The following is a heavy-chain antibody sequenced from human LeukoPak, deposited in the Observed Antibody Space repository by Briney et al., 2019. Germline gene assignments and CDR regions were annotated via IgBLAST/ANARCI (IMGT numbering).Heavy chain of an antibody. Sequence: GGSLRLSCAASGFTFSSYAMSWVRQAPGKGLEWVSAISGSGGSTYYADSVKGRFTISRDNSENTLNLQMNSLRAEDTAVYYCARSSSGYYFLFDYWGQGTLVTVSS. D-gene: IGHD3-22*01. CDR2: ISGSGGST. J-gene: IGHJ4*02. CDR1: GFTFSSYA. CDR3: ARSSSGYYFLFDY. V-gene: IGHV3-23*01.